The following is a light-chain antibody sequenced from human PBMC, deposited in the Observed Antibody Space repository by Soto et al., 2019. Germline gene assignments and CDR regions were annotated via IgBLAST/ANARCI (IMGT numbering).Light chain of an antibody. CDR1: QSVSSY. V-gene: IGKV3-11*01. CDR3: QQRSNWPWT. CDR2: DAS. Sequence: EIVLTQSPATLSLSPGERATISCRASQSVSSYLAWYQQKPGQAPRLLIYDASNRATGIPARFSGSGSGTDFPLSISSLEPEDFAVYYCQQRSNWPWTFGQGTKVEIK. J-gene: IGKJ1*01.